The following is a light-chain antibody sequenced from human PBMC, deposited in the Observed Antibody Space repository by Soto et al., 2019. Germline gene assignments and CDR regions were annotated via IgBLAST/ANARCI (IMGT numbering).Light chain of an antibody. CDR2: DAS. CDR3: QQYDNLPIT. CDR1: QDISNY. Sequence: DIQMXQXPXSXXAXXXXXVTXTCQASQDISNYLNWYQQKPGKAPKLLIYDASNLETGVPSRFSGSGSGTDFTFTISSLQPEDIATYYCQQYDNLPITFGQGTRLEIK. V-gene: IGKV1-33*01. J-gene: IGKJ5*01.